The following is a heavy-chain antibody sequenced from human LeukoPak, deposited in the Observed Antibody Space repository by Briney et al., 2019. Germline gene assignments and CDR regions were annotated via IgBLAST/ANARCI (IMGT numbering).Heavy chain of an antibody. D-gene: IGHD5-24*01. CDR3: ARGLRSRDGYNYDYFDY. J-gene: IGHJ4*02. Sequence: SETLSLTCTVYSGSISTNHWGWHRQPQGKGREWFGKINNRGSTNYNPSLNSRVTISVDTSKNQFSLKLSSVTAADTAVYYCARGLRSRDGYNYDYFDYWCQGTLVTVSS. V-gene: IGHV4-59*01. CDR1: SGSISTNH. CDR2: INNRGST.